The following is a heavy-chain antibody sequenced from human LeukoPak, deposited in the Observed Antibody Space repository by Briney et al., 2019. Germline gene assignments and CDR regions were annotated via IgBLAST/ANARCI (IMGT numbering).Heavy chain of an antibody. V-gene: IGHV3-21*01. Sequence: GGSLRRSCAASGFTFSSYSMDWVRQAPGKGLEWVSSISSSSSYIYYADSVKGRFTISRDNAKNSLYLQMNSLRAEDTAVYYCAGEENYYGSGSYRYWGQGTLVTVSS. CDR2: ISSSSSYI. CDR3: AGEENYYGSGSYRY. CDR1: GFTFSSYS. D-gene: IGHD3-10*01. J-gene: IGHJ4*02.